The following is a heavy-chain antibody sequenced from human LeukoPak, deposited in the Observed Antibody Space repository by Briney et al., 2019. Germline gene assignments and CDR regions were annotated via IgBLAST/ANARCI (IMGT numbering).Heavy chain of an antibody. CDR1: GFTFSSYA. V-gene: IGHV3-23*01. D-gene: IGHD6-19*01. Sequence: GGSLRLSCAASGFTFSSYAMSWVRQAPGKGLEWVSAISGSGGSTYYADSVKGRFTISGDNSKNTLYLQMNSLRAEDTAVYYCAKGTLRIAVAGTVDYWGQGTLVTVSS. CDR3: AKGTLRIAVAGTVDY. J-gene: IGHJ4*02. CDR2: ISGSGGST.